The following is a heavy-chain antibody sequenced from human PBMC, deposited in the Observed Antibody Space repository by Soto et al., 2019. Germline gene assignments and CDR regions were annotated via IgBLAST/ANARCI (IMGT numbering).Heavy chain of an antibody. Sequence: EVQLLESGGGLVQPGGSLRLSCEASGFTFSAYAMSWVRQAPGKGLEWVSALTDNGGGTYYADSVKGRFTVARDNFKNTLYLLMNSLRAEDTAIYYCAKVVVPPSSGYYFDYWGQGALVTVSS. CDR2: LTDNGGGT. V-gene: IGHV3-23*01. CDR1: GFTFSAYA. J-gene: IGHJ4*02. CDR3: AKVVVPPSSGYYFDY. D-gene: IGHD3-22*01.